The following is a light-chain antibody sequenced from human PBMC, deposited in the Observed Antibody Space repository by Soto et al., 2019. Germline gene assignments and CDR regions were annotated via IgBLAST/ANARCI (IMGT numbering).Light chain of an antibody. Sequence: EIVLTQSPATLSVSPGERATLSCRASQSVSSNLAWYQQKPGQAPRLLIFGASTRATGVPASFSGSGSGTDFTLAISSLQSEDFAVYYCQQYNLWPPYTFGQGTKLEIK. CDR3: QQYNLWPPYT. J-gene: IGKJ2*01. V-gene: IGKV3-15*01. CDR2: GAS. CDR1: QSVSSN.